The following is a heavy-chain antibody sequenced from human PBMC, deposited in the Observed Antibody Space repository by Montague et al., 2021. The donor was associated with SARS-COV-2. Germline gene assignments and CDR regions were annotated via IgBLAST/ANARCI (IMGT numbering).Heavy chain of an antibody. D-gene: IGHD7-27*01. CDR1: GGSFSGYY. CDR3: ARRVDTWGFGFDS. Sequence: SETLSLTCAVYGGSFSGYYWSWIRQPPAKGLEWIGDINHSGSTNYNPSLRSRVTISVDTSKNQFSLKLSSVTAADTAVYYCARRVDTWGFGFDSWGQGALVTVSS. V-gene: IGHV4-34*01. CDR2: INHSGST. J-gene: IGHJ4*02.